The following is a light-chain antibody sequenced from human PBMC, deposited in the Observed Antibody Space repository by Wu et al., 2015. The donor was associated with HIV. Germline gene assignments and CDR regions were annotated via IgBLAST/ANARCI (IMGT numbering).Light chain of an antibody. CDR3: QQYNNWPPPYS. J-gene: IGKJ2*03. V-gene: IGKV3D-15*01. Sequence: ETVMTQSPATLSVSPGDRVTLSCRASQSVARNLAWYQQKPGQAPRLLVYGSSTRATGIPARFSGSGSGTEFTLTISSLQSEDFAVYYCQQYNNWPPPYSFGLGDQAGDQT. CDR1: QSVARN. CDR2: GSS.